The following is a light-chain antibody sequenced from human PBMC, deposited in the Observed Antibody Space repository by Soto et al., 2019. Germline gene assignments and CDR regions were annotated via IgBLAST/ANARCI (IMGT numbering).Light chain of an antibody. J-gene: IGKJ1*01. CDR2: AAS. CDR3: LQAYNYPRT. V-gene: IGKV1-6*01. CDR1: QGIRND. Sequence: QIGESPSSHTASVGDIVTITCRASQGIRNDLAWYQQKPGRAPRLLIFAASTLQSGVPSRFSGSGAGTDFTLTISSLQPEDFATYYCLQAYNYPRTFGQGTKV.